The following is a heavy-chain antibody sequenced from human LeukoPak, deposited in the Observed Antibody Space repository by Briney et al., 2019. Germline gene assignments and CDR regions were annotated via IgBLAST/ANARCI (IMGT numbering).Heavy chain of an antibody. Sequence: GGSLRLSCAASGFTFSNAWMSWVRQAPGKGLEWVGRIKSKTDGGTTDYAAPVKGRFTISRDDSKNTLYLQMNSLRAEDTAVYYCARGRVVVTAVPGENWFDPWGQGTLVTVSS. V-gene: IGHV3-15*01. CDR1: GFTFSNAW. CDR2: IKSKTDGGTT. D-gene: IGHD2-21*02. CDR3: ARGRVVVTAVPGENWFDP. J-gene: IGHJ5*02.